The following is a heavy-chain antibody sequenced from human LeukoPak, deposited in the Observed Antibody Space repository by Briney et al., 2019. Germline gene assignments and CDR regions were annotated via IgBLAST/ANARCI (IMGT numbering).Heavy chain of an antibody. V-gene: IGHV3-23*01. D-gene: IGHD6-13*01. CDR2: ISAGGGNT. CDR1: GLTFSNYA. CDR3: AKHLDYSSSHMDC. J-gene: IGHJ4*02. Sequence: GGSLRLSCAASGLTFSNYAMTWVRQAPGKGVEWVSGISAGGGNTYNADSVKGRFSISRDNSKNTLYLQKNSLRAEDTPVYYCAKHLDYSSSHMDCWGQGTLVTVSS.